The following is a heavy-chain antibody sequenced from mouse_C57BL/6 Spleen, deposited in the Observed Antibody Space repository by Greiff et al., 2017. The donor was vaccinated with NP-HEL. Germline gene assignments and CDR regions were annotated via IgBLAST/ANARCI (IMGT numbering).Heavy chain of an antibody. J-gene: IGHJ3*01. CDR1: GYAFSSSW. CDR2: IYPGDGDT. D-gene: IGHD2-2*01. CDR3: ARMVTTGGFAY. Sequence: VQLQQSGPELVKPGASVKISCKASGYAFSSSWMNWVKQRPGKGLEWIGRIYPGDGDTNYNGKFKGKATLTVDKSSSTAYMQLSSLTSEDSAVYYCARMVTTGGFAYWGQGTLVTVSA. V-gene: IGHV1-82*01.